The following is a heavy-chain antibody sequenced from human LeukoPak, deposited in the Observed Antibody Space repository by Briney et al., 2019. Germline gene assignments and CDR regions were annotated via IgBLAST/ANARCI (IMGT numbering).Heavy chain of an antibody. CDR1: GGSFSGYY. D-gene: IGHD3-3*01. Sequence: SETLSLTCAVYGGSFSGYYWSWIRQPPGKGLEWIGEINHSGSTNYNPSLKSRVTISVDTSKNQFSLKLSSVTAAATAVYYCASGPYYDFWSGSYYFDYWGQGTLVTVSS. V-gene: IGHV4-34*01. J-gene: IGHJ4*02. CDR3: ASGPYYDFWSGSYYFDY. CDR2: INHSGST.